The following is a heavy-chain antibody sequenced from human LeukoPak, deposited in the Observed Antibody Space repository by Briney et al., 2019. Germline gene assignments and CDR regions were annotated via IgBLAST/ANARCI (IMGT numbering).Heavy chain of an antibody. D-gene: IGHD3-22*01. Sequence: SGGSLRLSCAASGFTFSSYSMNWVRQAPGKGLEWVAVISYDGSNKYYADSVKGRFTISRDNSKNTLYLQMNSLRAEDTAVYYCAKDQWEYYYDSSGYWYYFDYWGQGTLVTVSS. V-gene: IGHV3-30*18. J-gene: IGHJ4*02. CDR1: GFTFSSYS. CDR3: AKDQWEYYYDSSGYWYYFDY. CDR2: ISYDGSNK.